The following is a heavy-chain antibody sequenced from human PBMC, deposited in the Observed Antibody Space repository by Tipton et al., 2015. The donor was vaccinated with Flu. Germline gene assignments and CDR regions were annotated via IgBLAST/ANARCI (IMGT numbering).Heavy chain of an antibody. D-gene: IGHD2-15*01. V-gene: IGHV3-11*01. CDR2: ISSSGSTI. CDR3: ARDCIPYCSGGSCAKSYGAFDI. CDR1: GFTFSDYY. Sequence: SLRLSCAASGFTFSDYYMSWIRQAPGKGLEWVSYISSSGSTIYYADSVKGRFTISRDNAKNSLYLQMNSLRAEDTAVYYCARDCIPYCSGGSCAKSYGAFDIWGQGTMVTVSS. J-gene: IGHJ3*02.